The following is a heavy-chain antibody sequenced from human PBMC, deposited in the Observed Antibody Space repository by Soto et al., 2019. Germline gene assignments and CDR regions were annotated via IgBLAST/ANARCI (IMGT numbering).Heavy chain of an antibody. D-gene: IGHD6-19*01. CDR1: GFTFRSYE. J-gene: IGHJ4*02. V-gene: IGHV3-48*03. CDR2: ISSSGSSI. Sequence: EVQVVESGGGLVQPGGSLRLSCAASGFTFRSYEMNWVRQAPGKGLEWVAYISSSGSSIYYADSVKGRFTISRNNAKSSLYLQMNSLRAEDTAIYYSVSSIIGWYSPSFDYLGQGTLVTVSS. CDR3: VSSIIGWYSPSFDY.